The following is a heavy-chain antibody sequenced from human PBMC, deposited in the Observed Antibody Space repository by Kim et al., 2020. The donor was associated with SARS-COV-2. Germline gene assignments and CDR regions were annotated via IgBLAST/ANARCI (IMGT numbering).Heavy chain of an antibody. CDR1: GYTFTGYY. D-gene: IGHD2-15*01. V-gene: IGHV1-2*06. Sequence: ASVKVSCKASGYTFTGYYLHWVRQAPGQGLEWMGRVNTNNGNTKSAQRFQGRVTMTRDASISTAYMELTSLRSDDTATYYCARGDQVYCNAITCYSFDYWGPGTLVTVSS. CDR3: ARGDQVYCNAITCYSFDY. J-gene: IGHJ4*02. CDR2: VNTNNGNT.